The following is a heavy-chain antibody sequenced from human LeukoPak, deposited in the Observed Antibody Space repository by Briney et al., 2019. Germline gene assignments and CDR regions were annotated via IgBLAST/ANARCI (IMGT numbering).Heavy chain of an antibody. CDR1: GFTFSSYW. D-gene: IGHD2-21*01. V-gene: IGHV3-7*01. J-gene: IGHJ4*02. CDR3: ARDPDILLGVNFDY. CDR2: IKQDGSEK. Sequence: GGSLRLSCAASGFTFSSYWMSWVRQAPGKGLEWVANIKQDGSEKYYVDSVKGRFTISRDNAKNSLYLQMNSLRAEDTAVYYCARDPDILLGVNFDYWGQGALVIVSS.